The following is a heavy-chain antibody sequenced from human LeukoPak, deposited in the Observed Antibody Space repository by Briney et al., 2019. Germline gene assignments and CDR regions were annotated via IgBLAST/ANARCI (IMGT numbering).Heavy chain of an antibody. D-gene: IGHD3-10*01. J-gene: IGHJ4*02. CDR1: GFTFSSYA. CDR3: ARAMVRGVITPIDY. CDR2: ISYDGSNE. Sequence: PGGSLRLSCAASGFTFSSYAMHWVRQAPGKGLEWVAVISYDGSNENYADSVKGRFTISRDNSKNTLYLQMNSLRAEDTAVYYCARAMVRGVITPIDYWGQGTPVTVSS. V-gene: IGHV3-30*04.